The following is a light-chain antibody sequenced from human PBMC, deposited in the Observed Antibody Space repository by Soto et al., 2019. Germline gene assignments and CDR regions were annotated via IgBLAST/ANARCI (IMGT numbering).Light chain of an antibody. Sequence: IMCIQPPGTLSLSRGERATLSCRASQSVSNNYLAWYQQKPGQAPRVLIYGASSRATGIPDRFSGSGSGAEFTLTISRLEPEDFAVYYCQQYTTSPFTFGPGTKVDIK. CDR3: QQYTTSPFT. CDR1: QSVSNNY. CDR2: GAS. J-gene: IGKJ3*01. V-gene: IGKV3-20*01.